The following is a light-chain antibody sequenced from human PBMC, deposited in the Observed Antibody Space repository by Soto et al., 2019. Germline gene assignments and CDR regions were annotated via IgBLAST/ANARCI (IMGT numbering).Light chain of an antibody. CDR3: CSYAGTYTYVV. CDR2: DVS. V-gene: IGLV2-11*01. J-gene: IGLJ2*01. Sequence: QSALTQPRSVSGSPGQSVTISCTGTSSDVGGYNYVSWYQQHPDKAPKLMIYDVSKRPSGVPDRFSGSKSDNTASLTISGLQADDEADYCCCSYAGTYTYVVFGGGTKLTVL. CDR1: SSDVGGYNY.